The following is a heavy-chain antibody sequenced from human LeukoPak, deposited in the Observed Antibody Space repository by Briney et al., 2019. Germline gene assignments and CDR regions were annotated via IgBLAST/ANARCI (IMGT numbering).Heavy chain of an antibody. V-gene: IGHV3-66*01. J-gene: IGHJ4*02. D-gene: IGHD3-22*01. Sequence: GGSLRLSCAASGFTVSSNYMTWVRQAPGKGLEWVSVIYSGGGTNYADSVKGRFTISRDNAKNSLYLQMNSLRAEDTAVYYCARESYYYDSSGPLDYWGQGTLVTVSS. CDR3: ARESYYYDSSGPLDY. CDR2: IYSGGGT. CDR1: GFTVSSNY.